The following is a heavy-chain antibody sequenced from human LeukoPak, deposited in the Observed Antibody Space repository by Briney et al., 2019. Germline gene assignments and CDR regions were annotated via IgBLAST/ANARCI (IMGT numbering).Heavy chain of an antibody. D-gene: IGHD3-22*01. CDR1: GCTFTSYG. CDR3: ARAPTYYYDGGY. CDR2: ISAYNGNT. J-gene: IGHJ4*02. V-gene: IGHV1-18*01. Sequence: ASVKVSCKASGCTFTSYGISWVRQAPGQGLEWMGWISAYNGNTNYAQKLQGRVTMTTDTSTSTAYMELRSLRSDDTAVYYCARAPTYYYDGGYWGQGTLVTVSS.